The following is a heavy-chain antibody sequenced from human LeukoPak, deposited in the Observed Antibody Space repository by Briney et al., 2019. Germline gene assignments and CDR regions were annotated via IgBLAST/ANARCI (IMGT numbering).Heavy chain of an antibody. Sequence: PSETLSLTCAVYGGSFSGYYWSWIRQPPGKGLEWMGEINHSGSTNYNPSLKSRVTISVDTSKNQFSLKLSSVTAADTAVYYCARVRIITMVRGVKPYYFDYWGQGTLVTVSS. V-gene: IGHV4-34*01. CDR1: GGSFSGYY. CDR2: INHSGST. J-gene: IGHJ4*02. CDR3: ARVRIITMVRGVKPYYFDY. D-gene: IGHD3-10*01.